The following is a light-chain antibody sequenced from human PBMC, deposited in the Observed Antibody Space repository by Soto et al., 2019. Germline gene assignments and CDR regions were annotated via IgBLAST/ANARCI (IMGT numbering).Light chain of an antibody. J-gene: IGKJ1*01. CDR3: QQSYITPWT. CDR2: AAS. Sequence: DVQMTQSPSSMSASVGDSVTITCRARQRVNNYLNWYQQKPGEAPKLLIYAASSLQIGVPSRFGGSGSGTDFTLAIIGLEPADFAISYCQQSYITPWTFGQADKVEIK. V-gene: IGKV1-39*01. CDR1: QRVNNY.